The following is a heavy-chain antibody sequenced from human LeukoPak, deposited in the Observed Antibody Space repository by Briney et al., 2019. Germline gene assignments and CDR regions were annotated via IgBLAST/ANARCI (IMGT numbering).Heavy chain of an antibody. D-gene: IGHD3-10*01. CDR2: IYSSGST. V-gene: IGHV4-59*01. Sequence: PSETLSLTCTVSGSSISSYYWSWIRQPPGKALEWIGYIYSSGSTNYNPSLKSRVTMSVDTSKNQFSLKLSSVAAADTAVYYCAGYYGSGSYYPREFDYWGQGTLVTVSS. CDR1: GSSISSYY. J-gene: IGHJ4*02. CDR3: AGYYGSGSYYPREFDY.